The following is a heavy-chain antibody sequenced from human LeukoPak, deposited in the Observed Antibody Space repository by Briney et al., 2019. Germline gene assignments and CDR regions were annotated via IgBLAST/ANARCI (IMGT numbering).Heavy chain of an antibody. CDR1: GGSISSSSYY. J-gene: IGHJ3*02. Sequence: SETLSLTCTVSGGSISSSSYYWGWIRQPPGKGLEWIGSIYYSGSTYYNPSLKSRVTISVDTSKNQFSLKLSSVTAADTAVYYCARDPNYYDSSGDAFDIWGQGTMVTVSS. CDR3: ARDPNYYDSSGDAFDI. CDR2: IYYSGST. V-gene: IGHV4-39*07. D-gene: IGHD3-22*01.